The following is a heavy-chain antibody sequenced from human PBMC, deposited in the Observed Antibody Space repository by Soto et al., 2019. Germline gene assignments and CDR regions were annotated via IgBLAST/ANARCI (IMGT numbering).Heavy chain of an antibody. CDR1: GYTFTSYY. V-gene: IGHV1-46*01. J-gene: IGHJ6*02. D-gene: IGHD3-9*01. Sequence: ASVKVSCKASGYTFTSYYMHWVRQAPGQGLEWMGIINPSGDSTSYAQKFQGRVTMTRDTSTSTVYMELSSLRSEDTAVYYCARDLTYGLRYFDWPEYYYYGMDVWGQGTTVTVSS. CDR3: ARDLTYGLRYFDWPEYYYYGMDV. CDR2: INPSGDST.